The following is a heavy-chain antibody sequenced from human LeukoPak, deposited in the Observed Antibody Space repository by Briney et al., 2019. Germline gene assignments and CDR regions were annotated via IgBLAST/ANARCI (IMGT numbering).Heavy chain of an antibody. CDR3: AKDWYYYDNSGYLDN. D-gene: IGHD3-22*01. V-gene: IGHV3-30*02. CDR2: IRYDGTNK. Sequence: PGGSLRLSCAASGFIFSTYGMHWVRQAPGKGLDWVAFIRYDGTNKYYGDSVKGRFTISRDNSENTLFLQMNSLRPEDTAVYYCAKDWYYYDNSGYLDNWGQGTLVTVSS. J-gene: IGHJ4*02. CDR1: GFIFSTYG.